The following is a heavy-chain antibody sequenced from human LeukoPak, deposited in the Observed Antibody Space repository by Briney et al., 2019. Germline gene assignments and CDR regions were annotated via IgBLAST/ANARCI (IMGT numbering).Heavy chain of an antibody. J-gene: IGHJ4*02. Sequence: GRSLRLSCAASGFTFSSYAMHWVRQAPGKGLEWVAVISYDGSNKYYADSVKGRFTISRDNSKNTLYLQMNSLRAEDTAVYYCIQGGNPGVYWGQGTLVTVSS. D-gene: IGHD4-23*01. CDR2: ISYDGSNK. CDR1: GFTFSSYA. V-gene: IGHV3-30-3*01. CDR3: IQGGNPGVY.